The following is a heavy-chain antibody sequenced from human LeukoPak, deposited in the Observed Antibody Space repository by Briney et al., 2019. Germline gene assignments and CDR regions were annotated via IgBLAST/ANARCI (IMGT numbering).Heavy chain of an antibody. J-gene: IGHJ3*02. CDR1: GYTFTGYY. V-gene: IGHV1-2*02. Sequence: ASVKVSCKASGYTFTGYYMHWVRQAPGQGLEWMGWINPNSGGTNYAQKFQGRVTMPRDTSISTAYMELSRLRSDDTAVYYCARVGATGWGAFDIWGQGTMVTVSS. D-gene: IGHD1-1*01. CDR3: ARVGATGWGAFDI. CDR2: INPNSGGT.